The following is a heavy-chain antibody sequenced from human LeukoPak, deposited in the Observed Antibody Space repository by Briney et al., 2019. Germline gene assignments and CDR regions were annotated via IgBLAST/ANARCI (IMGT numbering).Heavy chain of an antibody. J-gene: IGHJ5*02. D-gene: IGHD3-10*01. Sequence: SQTLSLTCTVSGGSISSGGYYWSWIRQHPGKGLEWIGYIYYSGSTYYNPSLKSQVTISVDTSKNQFSLKLSSVTAADTAVYYCARLFSGWPDKSYWFDPWGQGTLVTVSS. CDR2: IYYSGST. CDR3: ARLFSGWPDKSYWFDP. CDR1: GGSISSGGYY. V-gene: IGHV4-31*01.